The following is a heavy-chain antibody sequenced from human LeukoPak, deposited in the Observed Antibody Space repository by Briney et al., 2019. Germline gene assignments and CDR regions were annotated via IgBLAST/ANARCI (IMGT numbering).Heavy chain of an antibody. J-gene: IGHJ6*02. CDR1: GFTSSSYE. Sequence: GGSLRLSCAASGFTSSSYEMNWVRQAPGTGLEWVSYISSSGNTIYYADALKGRFSISRDNAKNSLYLQMNSLRAEDTAVYYCAREGRTYGMDVWGQGTTVTVSS. D-gene: IGHD2-15*01. CDR3: AREGRTYGMDV. V-gene: IGHV3-48*03. CDR2: ISSSGNTI.